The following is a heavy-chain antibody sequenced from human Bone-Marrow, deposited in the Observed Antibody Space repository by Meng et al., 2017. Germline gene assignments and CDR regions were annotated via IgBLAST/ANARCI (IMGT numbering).Heavy chain of an antibody. CDR2: INTDASIT. V-gene: IGHV3-74*03. CDR3: ASSRSGSTSWDIDYYYYYGMDV. Sequence: GESLKISCAASGFTFSSYNMHWVRQTPGEGLVWVSRINTDASITTYADSVKGRFTISRDDAKNTVYLQMNSLRAEDTAVYYCASSRSGSTSWDIDYYYYYGMDVWGQGTTVTVSS. D-gene: IGHD2-2*01. CDR1: GFTFSSYN. J-gene: IGHJ6*02.